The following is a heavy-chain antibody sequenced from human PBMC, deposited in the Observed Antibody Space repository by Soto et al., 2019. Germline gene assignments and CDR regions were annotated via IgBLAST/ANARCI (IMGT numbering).Heavy chain of an antibody. D-gene: IGHD1-7*01. Sequence: SVKVSCKASGYTFTSYYMHWVRQAPGQGLEWMGIINPSGGSTSYAQKFQGRVTITRDPSTSTVYMELSSLRSEDTAVYDCTRGGELSAIDYWGKGTLVTVAS. CDR3: TRGGELSAIDY. J-gene: IGHJ4*02. CDR2: INPSGGST. V-gene: IGHV1-46*01. CDR1: GYTFTSYY.